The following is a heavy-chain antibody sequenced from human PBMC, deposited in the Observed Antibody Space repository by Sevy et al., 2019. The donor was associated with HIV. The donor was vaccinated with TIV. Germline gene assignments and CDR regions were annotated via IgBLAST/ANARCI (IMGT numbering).Heavy chain of an antibody. CDR1: GGSISSGSYD. CDR3: ARDSGSYPYYFDY. D-gene: IGHD1-26*01. J-gene: IGHJ4*02. V-gene: IGHV4-61*01. Sequence: SETLSLTWTVSGGSISSGSYDWSWIRQSPGKGLEWIGYIHYSGSTNYNPSLKSRVTISVDTSKNQFSLKLSSVTAADTAVYYCARDSGSYPYYFDYWGQGTLVTVSS. CDR2: IHYSGST.